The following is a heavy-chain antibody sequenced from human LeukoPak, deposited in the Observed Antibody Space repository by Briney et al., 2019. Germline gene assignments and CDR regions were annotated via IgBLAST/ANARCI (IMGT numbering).Heavy chain of an antibody. CDR1: GFTFSRYG. Sequence: GGSLRLSCAASGFTFSRYGMHWVRQAPGKGLEWVAFIRYDGSNKYYADSVKGRFTISRDNSKNSLYLQMNSLRAEDTAVYYCARARTSIAAAGVYYFDYWGQGTLVTVSS. D-gene: IGHD6-13*01. CDR3: ARARTSIAAAGVYYFDY. V-gene: IGHV3-30*02. CDR2: IRYDGSNK. J-gene: IGHJ4*02.